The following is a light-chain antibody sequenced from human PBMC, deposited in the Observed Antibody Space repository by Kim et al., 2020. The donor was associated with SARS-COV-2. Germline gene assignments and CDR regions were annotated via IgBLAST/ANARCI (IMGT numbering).Light chain of an antibody. CDR1: ILRNFF. CDR3: NAQDSSGNHTCV. CDR2: GKN. J-gene: IGLJ2*01. Sequence: KDSRTCQGNILRNFFPKWYQQTPGRPPLLVIYGKNKRPSEIQDRFSGSRSESTATLTITGAKAEDEADYYCNAQDSSGNHTCVFGGGTKLTVL. V-gene: IGLV3-19*01.